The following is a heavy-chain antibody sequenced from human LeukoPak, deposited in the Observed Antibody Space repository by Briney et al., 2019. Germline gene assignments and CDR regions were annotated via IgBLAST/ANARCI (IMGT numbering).Heavy chain of an antibody. D-gene: IGHD6-19*01. CDR2: IRGNSERT. CDR3: AREQSGTRGWYTVDY. Sequence: GGSLRLSCAASGFTFSAYAITWVRQAPRKGLECVSAIRGNSERTYYADSVRGRFTISRDNSKDTVYLQISSLRVEDTAVYYCAREQSGTRGWYTVDYWGQGTLVAVSS. CDR1: GFTFSAYA. V-gene: IGHV3-23*01. J-gene: IGHJ4*02.